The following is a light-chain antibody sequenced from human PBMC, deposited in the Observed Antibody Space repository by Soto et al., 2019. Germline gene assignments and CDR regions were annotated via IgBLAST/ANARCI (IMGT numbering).Light chain of an antibody. CDR1: SNDIGIYNY. V-gene: IGLV2-14*01. J-gene: IGLJ3*02. Sequence: QSALTQPASVSGSPGQSITSSCTGTSNDIGIYNYVSWYQQHPGKAPKLVLCEVSNRPSGVSSRFSGSKSGNTASLTISGLRAEDEADYYCTSFTTTNIWVFGGGTKLTVL. CDR2: EVS. CDR3: TSFTTTNIWV.